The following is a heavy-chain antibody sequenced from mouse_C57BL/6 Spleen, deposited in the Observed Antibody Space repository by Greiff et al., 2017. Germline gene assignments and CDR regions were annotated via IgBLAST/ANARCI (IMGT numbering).Heavy chain of an antibody. CDR3: ARGYDNHYYAMDY. V-gene: IGHV5-17*01. D-gene: IGHD2-10*02. CDR2: ISSGSSTI. Sequence: EVQLVASGGGLVKPGGSLKLSCAASGFTFSDYGMHWVRQAPETGLEWVAYISSGSSTIYYADTVKGRFTISRDNAKNTLFLQMTSLRSEDTAMYYCARGYDNHYYAMDYWGQGTSVTVSS. J-gene: IGHJ4*01. CDR1: GFTFSDYG.